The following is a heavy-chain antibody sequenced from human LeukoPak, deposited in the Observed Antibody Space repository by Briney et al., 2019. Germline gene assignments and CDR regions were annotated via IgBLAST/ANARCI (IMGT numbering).Heavy chain of an antibody. D-gene: IGHD4-17*01. CDR1: GGSFTSYY. CDR3: ATLRGDGDYEYYFDY. V-gene: IGHV4-59*01. CDR2: IYYSEST. Sequence: PWATLTLTCNVSGGSFTSYYFSWIRQPPGQGLEWMGYIYYSESTNNNPSLKSRVTISVDTSKNQFSLKLSSVTAADTAVYYCATLRGDGDYEYYFDYWGQGTLVTVSS. J-gene: IGHJ4*02.